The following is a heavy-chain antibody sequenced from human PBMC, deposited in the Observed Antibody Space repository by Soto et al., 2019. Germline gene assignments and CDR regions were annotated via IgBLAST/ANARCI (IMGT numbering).Heavy chain of an antibody. CDR3: ARDQYPIHDFWSRTGRVGMDV. CDR1: GGSISSGAYY. CDR2: IYYSGST. V-gene: IGHV4-31*03. D-gene: IGHD3-3*01. Sequence: PSETLSLTCTVSGGSISSGAYYWSWIRQHPGKGLEWIGYIYYSGSTYYNQSLKSRVTISVDASKNQFSLKLSSVTAADTAVYYCARDQYPIHDFWSRTGRVGMDVWGQGTTVTVSS. J-gene: IGHJ6*02.